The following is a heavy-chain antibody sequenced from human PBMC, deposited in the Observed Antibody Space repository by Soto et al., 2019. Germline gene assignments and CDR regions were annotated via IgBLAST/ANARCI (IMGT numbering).Heavy chain of an antibody. CDR3: ARVKVGDLLRFNWFFDL. V-gene: IGHV4-30-2*01. J-gene: IGHJ2*01. Sequence: PSETLSLTCTVSGGSISSGYFSWTWIRQPPGKGLEWIAYIFHTGSTFYNSSLKPRVSISVDRSKNQFSLKLKSVTETDTAVYYCARVKVGDLLRFNWFFDLWGRGTLVTVS. CDR2: IFHTGST. CDR1: GGSISSGYFS. D-gene: IGHD1-26*01.